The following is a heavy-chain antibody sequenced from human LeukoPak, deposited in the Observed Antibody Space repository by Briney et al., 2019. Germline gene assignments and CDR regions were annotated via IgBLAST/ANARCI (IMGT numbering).Heavy chain of an antibody. V-gene: IGHV3-23*01. J-gene: IGHJ4*02. D-gene: IGHD6-13*01. CDR2: ISDSGGST. Sequence: PGGSLRLSCAASGFTFSSYAVSWVRQAPGKGLAWVSAISDSGGSTQYADSVKGRFTISRDNSKNTLYLQMNSLRVEDTAVYYCAEGSSNWLDHYYFDFWGQGTLVTVSS. CDR1: GFTFSSYA. CDR3: AEGSSNWLDHYYFDF.